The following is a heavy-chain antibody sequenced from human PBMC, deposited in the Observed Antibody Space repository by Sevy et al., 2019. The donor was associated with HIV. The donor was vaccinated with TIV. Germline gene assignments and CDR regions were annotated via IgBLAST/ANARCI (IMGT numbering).Heavy chain of an antibody. CDR1: GFTFSRYD. J-gene: IGHJ3*02. CDR2: IGTAGDT. Sequence: GGSLRLSCAASGFTFSRYDMHWVRQATGKGLEWVSSIGTAGDTYYPDSVKGRFTISRENAKKSLYLQMNSLRAGDTAVYYCARGTRYSGSYYLGDDAFDIWGQGTMVTVSS. V-gene: IGHV3-13*01. D-gene: IGHD1-26*01. CDR3: ARGTRYSGSYYLGDDAFDI.